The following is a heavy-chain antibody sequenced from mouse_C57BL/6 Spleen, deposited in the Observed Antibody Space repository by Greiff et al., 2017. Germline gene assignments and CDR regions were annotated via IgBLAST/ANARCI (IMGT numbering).Heavy chain of an antibody. CDR1: GYTFTDYN. CDR2: INPNNGGT. V-gene: IGHV1-22*01. D-gene: IGHD1-1*01. CDR3: ARRAYGSRAWFAY. Sequence: EVQLQQSGPELVKPGASVKMSCKASGYTFTDYNMHWVKQSHGKSLEWIGYINPNNGGTSYNQKFKGKATLTVNKSSSTAYMERRSLTSEDSAVYYCARRAYGSRAWFAYWGQGTLVTVSA. J-gene: IGHJ3*01.